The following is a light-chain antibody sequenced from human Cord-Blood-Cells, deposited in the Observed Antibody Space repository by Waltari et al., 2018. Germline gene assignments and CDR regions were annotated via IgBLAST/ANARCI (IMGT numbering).Light chain of an antibody. CDR3: MQALQTPYT. V-gene: IGKV2-28*01. CDR1: QSLLHSNGYNY. J-gene: IGKJ2*01. CDR2: LGS. Sequence: GEPASLSCRSSQSLLHSNGYNYLDWYLQKPGQSPQLLIYLGSNRASGVPDRFSGSGSGTDFTLKISRVEAEDVGVYYCMQALQTPYTFGQGTKLEIK.